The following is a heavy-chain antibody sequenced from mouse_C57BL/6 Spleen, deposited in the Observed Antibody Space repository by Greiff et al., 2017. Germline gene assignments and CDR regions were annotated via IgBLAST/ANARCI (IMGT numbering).Heavy chain of an antibody. V-gene: IGHV1-82*01. CDR2: IYPGDGDT. CDR3: ARSRPPGAMDY. J-gene: IGHJ4*01. Sequence: VQRVESGPELVKPGASVKISCKASGYAFSSSWMNWVKQRPGKGLEWIGRIYPGDGDTNYNGKFKGKATLTADKSSSTAYMQLSSLTSEDSAVYFCARSRPPGAMDYWGQGTSVTVSS. CDR1: GYAFSSSW.